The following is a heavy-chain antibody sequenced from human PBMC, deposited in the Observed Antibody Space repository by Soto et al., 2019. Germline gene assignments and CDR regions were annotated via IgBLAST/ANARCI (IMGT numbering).Heavy chain of an antibody. J-gene: IGHJ4*02. CDR2: IYYSGST. CDR3: ARDVDY. V-gene: IGHV4-61*01. Sequence: SETLSLTCTVSGASVSSGSYYWSWIRQPPGKGLEWIGYIYYSGSTNYNPSLKSRVTISVDTSKNQFSLKLSSVTAADTAVYYCARDVDYWGQGTLVTVSS. CDR1: GASVSSGSYY.